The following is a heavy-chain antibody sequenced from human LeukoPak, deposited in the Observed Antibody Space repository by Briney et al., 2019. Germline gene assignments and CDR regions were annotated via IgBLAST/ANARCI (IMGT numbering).Heavy chain of an antibody. V-gene: IGHV6-1*01. CDR3: ARIATKDGRDY. D-gene: IGHD5-12*01. J-gene: IGHJ4*02. CDR1: GDSVSSKSAA. CDR2: TYYRSKWFN. Sequence: SQTLSLTCAISGDSVSSKSAAWNRIRQFPSRGLEWLGRTYYRSKWFNEYAVSEKSRISINPDTAKNQFSLQLNSVTPDDTAVYYCARIATKDGRDYWGQGILSPSPQ.